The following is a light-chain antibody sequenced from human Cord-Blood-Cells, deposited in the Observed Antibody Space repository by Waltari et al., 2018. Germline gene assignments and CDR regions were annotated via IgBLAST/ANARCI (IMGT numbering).Light chain of an antibody. V-gene: IGLV3-19*01. CDR2: GKN. CDR1: SLRSDY. Sequence: SSELTQDPAVSVALGQTVRITCHGDSLRSDYASWYQQKPGQAPVLVIYGKNNRPSGIPDRFSGSSSGNTASLTITGAQAEDEADYSCNSRDSSGNHVVFGGGTKLTVL. CDR3: NSRDSSGNHVV. J-gene: IGLJ2*01.